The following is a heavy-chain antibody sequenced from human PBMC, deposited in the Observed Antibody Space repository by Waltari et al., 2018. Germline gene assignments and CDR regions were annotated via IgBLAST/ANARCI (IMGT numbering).Heavy chain of an antibody. V-gene: IGHV4-34*01. Sequence: QVQLQQWGAGLLKPSETLSLTCAVYGGSFSGYYWSWIRQPPGKGLEWIGEINHSGSTNYNPSLKSRVTISVDTSKNQFSLKLSSVTAADTAVYYCARGKRRDGYNWRYYLDYWGQGTLVTVSS. CDR1: GGSFSGYY. CDR3: ARGKRRDGYNWRYYLDY. D-gene: IGHD5-12*01. CDR2: INHSGST. J-gene: IGHJ4*02.